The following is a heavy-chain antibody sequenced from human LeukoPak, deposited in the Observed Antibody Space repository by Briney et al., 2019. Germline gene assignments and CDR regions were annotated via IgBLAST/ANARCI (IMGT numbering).Heavy chain of an antibody. V-gene: IGHV4-4*07. J-gene: IGHJ6*02. CDR3: ARDEGIVGATYYYYYYGMDV. CDR1: GGSISSYY. CDR2: IYTSGST. D-gene: IGHD1-26*01. Sequence: SETLSLTCTVSGGSISSYYWSWFRQPAGKGLEWIGRIYTSGSTNYNPSLKSRVTMSVDTSKNQFSLKLSSVTAADTAVYYCARDEGIVGATYYYYYYGMDVWGQGTTVTVSS.